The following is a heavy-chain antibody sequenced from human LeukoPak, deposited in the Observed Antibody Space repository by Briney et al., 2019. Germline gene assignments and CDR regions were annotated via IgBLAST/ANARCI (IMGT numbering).Heavy chain of an antibody. J-gene: IGHJ4*02. Sequence: GRSLRLSCAASGFTFSSYGIHWVRQAPGKGLEWVAAISYDGTNKYYADSVKGRFTISRDNSKNTLYLQMNSLRAEDTAVYYCAKGQNYYDGSGYYSTDYWGQGTPVTVSS. CDR2: ISYDGTNK. D-gene: IGHD3-22*01. CDR1: GFTFSSYG. CDR3: AKGQNYYDGSGYYSTDY. V-gene: IGHV3-30*18.